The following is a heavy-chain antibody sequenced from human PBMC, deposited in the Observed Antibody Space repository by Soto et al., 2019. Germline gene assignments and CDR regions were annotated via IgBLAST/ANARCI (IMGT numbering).Heavy chain of an antibody. CDR3: ARGNYDFLTGYYIEYFDY. J-gene: IGHJ4*02. Sequence: QVQLQESGPGLVKPSETLSLTCTVSGGSISTYYWSWIRQPPGKGLEGIGYIYYSGSTNYNPSLKSRVTISVDTSKNQFSLKLSSVTAADTAVYYCARGNYDFLTGYYIEYFDYWGQGTLVTVSS. V-gene: IGHV4-59*01. CDR2: IYYSGST. CDR1: GGSISTYY. D-gene: IGHD3-9*01.